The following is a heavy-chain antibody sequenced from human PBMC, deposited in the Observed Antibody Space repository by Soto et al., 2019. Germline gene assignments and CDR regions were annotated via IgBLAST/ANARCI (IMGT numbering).Heavy chain of an antibody. D-gene: IGHD2-2*01. CDR1: GGSFSGYY. J-gene: IGHJ5*02. CDR3: AILPSCCSSNSCQGEGGWFDP. CDR2: IKHSGST. V-gene: IGHV4-34*01. Sequence: QVQLQQWGAGLLKPSETLSLTCAVYGGSFSGYYWSWIRQPPGKGLEWIGEIKHSGSTNYNPSLKRRVTLSLDTSRNQFSLKLCSVTAADTAVYYCAILPSCCSSNSCQGEGGWFDPWGQGTLVTVSS.